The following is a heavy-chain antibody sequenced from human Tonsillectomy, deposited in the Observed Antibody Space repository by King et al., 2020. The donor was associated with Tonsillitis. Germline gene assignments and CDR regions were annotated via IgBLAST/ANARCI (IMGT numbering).Heavy chain of an antibody. J-gene: IGHJ4*02. CDR3: ARNYYDIDNYQAGFDY. CDR1: GFTFSSYA. D-gene: IGHD3-22*01. CDR2: ISYDGSNE. V-gene: IGHV3-30*01. Sequence: VQLVESGGGVVQPGRSLRLSCAASGFTFSSYAMHWVRQGPGKGLEWVAVISYDGSNEYYADSVKGRFTISRDNSKSTLYLQMNSLRAEDTAVYYCARNYYDIDNYQAGFDYWGQGTLVTVSS.